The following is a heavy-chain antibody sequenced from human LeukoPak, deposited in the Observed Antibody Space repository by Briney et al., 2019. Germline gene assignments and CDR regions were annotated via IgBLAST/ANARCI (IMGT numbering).Heavy chain of an antibody. CDR3: ARSGIAVAASDAFDI. Sequence: SQTLSLTCAISGDSVSSNSAAWNWIRQSPSRGLEWLGRTYYRSKWYNDYAVSVKSRITINPDTSRDQFSLQLNSVTPEDTAVYYCARSGIAVAASDAFDIWGQGTMVTVSS. CDR2: TYYRSKWYN. J-gene: IGHJ3*02. V-gene: IGHV6-1*01. D-gene: IGHD6-19*01. CDR1: GDSVSSNSAA.